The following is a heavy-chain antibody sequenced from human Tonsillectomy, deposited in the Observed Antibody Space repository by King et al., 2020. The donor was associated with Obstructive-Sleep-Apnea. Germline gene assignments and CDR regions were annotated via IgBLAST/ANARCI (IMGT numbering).Heavy chain of an antibody. V-gene: IGHV4-59*08. CDR3: ARHWKD. Sequence: VQLQESCPGLLKPSETLSLPCTVSCVSISSYYWSWIRQPPGTGLEWCGLIYYSGTTNNNPSLKSPVTLSVDMSKNQFSLKLSSVTAADTAVYYCARHWKDWGQGTQVTVSS. J-gene: IGHJ4*02. D-gene: IGHD1-1*01. CDR1: CVSISSYY. CDR2: IYYSGTT.